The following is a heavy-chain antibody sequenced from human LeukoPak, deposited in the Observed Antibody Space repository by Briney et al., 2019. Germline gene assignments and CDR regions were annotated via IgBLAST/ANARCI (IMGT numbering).Heavy chain of an antibody. V-gene: IGHV3-74*01. J-gene: IGHJ4*02. CDR2: IGPDGSVT. CDR3: ARDMWGTFDY. Sequence: GGSLRLSCAASGFTLSPFWMHWVRQSPGKGPVWVSRIGPDGSVTNYAGSVKGRFTISRDNARNTLYLQISSLSVEDTAVYFCARDMWGTFDYWGQGALVTVSS. D-gene: IGHD1-1*01. CDR1: GFTLSPFW.